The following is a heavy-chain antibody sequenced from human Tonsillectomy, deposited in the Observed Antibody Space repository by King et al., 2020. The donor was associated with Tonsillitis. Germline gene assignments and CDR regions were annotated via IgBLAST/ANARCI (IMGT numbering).Heavy chain of an antibody. Sequence: VQLVESGGGLVQPGGSLKLSCAASGFTFSGSAMHWVRQASGKGLEWGGRIRSKANSYATAYAESVKGRFTISRDESKNTAYLQMNSLKTEDTAVYYCTPEYSSSSWYYYYYMDVWGKGTTVTVSS. CDR1: GFTFSGSA. CDR3: TPEYSSSSWYYYYYMDV. J-gene: IGHJ6*03. CDR2: IRSKANSYAT. V-gene: IGHV3-73*02. D-gene: IGHD6-6*01.